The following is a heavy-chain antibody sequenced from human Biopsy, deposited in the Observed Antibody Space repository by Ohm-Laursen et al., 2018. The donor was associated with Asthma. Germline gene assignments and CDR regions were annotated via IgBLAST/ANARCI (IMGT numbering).Heavy chain of an antibody. Sequence: SVKVSCNVSGVALSGYTFEWVRQARGLGLEWIAWIVFASGATSYAQNFQDRLTVTRDMSAGSVSMELRGLSSTDTAVYYCAAGRTSLQGESLIWGQGTLVSVSS. J-gene: IGHJ4*01. CDR3: AAGRTSLQGESLI. CDR1: GVALSGYT. D-gene: IGHD2/OR15-2a*01. V-gene: IGHV1-58*01. CDR2: IVFASGAT.